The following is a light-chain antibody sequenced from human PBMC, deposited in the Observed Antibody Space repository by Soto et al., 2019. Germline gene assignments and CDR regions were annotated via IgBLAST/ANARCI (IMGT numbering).Light chain of an antibody. CDR1: SSDVGGYNY. CDR3: SSYAGKGI. Sequence: QSALTQPPSASGSPGQSVTISCTGTSSDVGGYNYVSWYQHHPGKAPKLIIYEVNKRPSGVPDRFSGSQSDNTASLTVSGLQAEDEADYYCSSYAGKGIFGGGTKLTVL. V-gene: IGLV2-8*01. J-gene: IGLJ2*01. CDR2: EVN.